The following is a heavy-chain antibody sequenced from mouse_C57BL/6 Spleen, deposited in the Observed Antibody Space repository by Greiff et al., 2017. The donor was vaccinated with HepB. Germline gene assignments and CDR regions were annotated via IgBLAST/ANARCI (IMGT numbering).Heavy chain of an antibody. J-gene: IGHJ4*01. V-gene: IGHV1-26*01. CDR1: GYTFTDYY. CDR2: INPNNGGT. Sequence: VQLQQSGPELVKPGASVKISCKASGYTFTDYYMNWVKQSHGKSLEWIGDINPNNGGTSYNQKFKGKATLTVDKSSSTAYMERRSLTSEDSAVYDCARGGLPAMDYGGQGTSVTVSS. D-gene: IGHD2-4*01. CDR3: ARGGLPAMDY.